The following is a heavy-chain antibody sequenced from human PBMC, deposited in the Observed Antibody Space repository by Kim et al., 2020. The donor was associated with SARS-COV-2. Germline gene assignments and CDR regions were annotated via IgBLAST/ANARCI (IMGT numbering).Heavy chain of an antibody. V-gene: IGHV3-30*02. Sequence: DGKKKCYADSVKGRLTISRDNSKNTMYLQMNSLRAEDTAVYYCAKDKMDVWGQGTTVTVSS. J-gene: IGHJ6*02. CDR2: DGKKK. CDR3: AKDKMDV.